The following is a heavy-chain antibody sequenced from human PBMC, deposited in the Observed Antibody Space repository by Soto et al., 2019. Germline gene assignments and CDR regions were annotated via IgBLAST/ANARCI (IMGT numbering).Heavy chain of an antibody. CDR2: INPNSGGT. V-gene: IGHV1-2*04. CDR1: GYTFTGYN. J-gene: IGHJ4*02. Sequence: QVQLVQSGAEVKKPGASVKVSCKASGYTFTGYNMHWVRQAPGQGLEWMGWINPNSGGTNYAQKFQGWVTMTRDTSISTAYMELSRLRSDDTAGDYCARGDRDYDSSGDYFDYWGQGTLVTVSS. D-gene: IGHD3-22*01. CDR3: ARGDRDYDSSGDYFDY.